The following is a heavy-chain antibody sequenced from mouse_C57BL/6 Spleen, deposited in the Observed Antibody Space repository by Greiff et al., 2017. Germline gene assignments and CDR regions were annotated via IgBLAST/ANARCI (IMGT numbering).Heavy chain of an antibody. D-gene: IGHD1-1*01. CDR3: GRGGYYGSSYARDY. CDR2: INPNNGGT. V-gene: IGHV1-22*01. CDR1: GYTFTDYN. J-gene: IGHJ4*01. Sequence: VQLQQSGPELVMPGASVKMSCKASGYTFTDYNMHWVKQSHGQSLEWIGYINPNNGGTNYNQKFKGKSTLTVNKSSSTAYMELRSLTSEDSEVYYCGRGGYYGSSYARDYWGQGTSVTASS.